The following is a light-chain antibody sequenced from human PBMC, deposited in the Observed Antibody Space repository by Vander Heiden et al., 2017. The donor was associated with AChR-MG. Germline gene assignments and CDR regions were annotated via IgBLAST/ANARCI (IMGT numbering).Light chain of an antibody. CDR2: KDS. V-gene: IGLV3-25*03. CDR3: HSSDSSGIYVV. Sequence: SYELTQPPSVSVSPGQTARIPCSGDALPKQYVYWYQQKPGQAPVLVIYKDSERPSWIPERFSGSSSGTTVTLTISGVQAEDEADYDGHSSDSSGIYVVCGGGTKLTVL. J-gene: IGLJ2*01. CDR1: ALPKQY.